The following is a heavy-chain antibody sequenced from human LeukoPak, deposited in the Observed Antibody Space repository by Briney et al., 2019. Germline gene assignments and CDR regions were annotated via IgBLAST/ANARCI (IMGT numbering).Heavy chain of an antibody. J-gene: IGHJ4*02. V-gene: IGHV1-2*02. CDR1: GYTFIGYY. Sequence: ASVKVSCKASGYTFIGYYMHWVRQAPGQGLEWMGWINPKHGDTNYAQKFQDRVSMTRDTSISTAYMHLSRLRSADTAVHYCARSPHILTGENFDYWGQGTLLTVSS. CDR3: ARSPHILTGENFDY. D-gene: IGHD3-9*01. CDR2: INPKHGDT.